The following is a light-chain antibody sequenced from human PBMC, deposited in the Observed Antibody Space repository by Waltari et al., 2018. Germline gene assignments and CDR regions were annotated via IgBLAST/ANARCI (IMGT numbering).Light chain of an antibody. CDR1: SGSIASDY. J-gene: IGLJ3*02. V-gene: IGLV6-57*01. CDR3: QSYDTNTHDWV. Sequence: FLLTQPHSVSESPVQTIILPCTRSSGSIASDYVQWYQQRPGSSPTIVIYEDNERPSGVPDRFYGSIDSSSNSASLTISGLQTEDEAVYHCQSYDTNTHDWVFGGGTKLTVL. CDR2: EDN.